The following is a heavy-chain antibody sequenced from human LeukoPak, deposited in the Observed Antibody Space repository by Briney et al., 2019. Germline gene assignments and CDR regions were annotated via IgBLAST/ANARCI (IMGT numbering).Heavy chain of an antibody. Sequence: PSETLSLTCTVSGGSISSSSYYWGWIRQPPGKGLEWIGSIYYSGSTYYNPSLKSRVTISVDTSKNQFSLKLSSVTAADTAVYYCARHLPMNPTYYDFWSGYYLTYYYGMDVWSQGTTVTVSS. V-gene: IGHV4-39*01. CDR1: GGSISSSSYY. D-gene: IGHD3-3*01. J-gene: IGHJ6*02. CDR2: IYYSGST. CDR3: ARHLPMNPTYYDFWSGYYLTYYYGMDV.